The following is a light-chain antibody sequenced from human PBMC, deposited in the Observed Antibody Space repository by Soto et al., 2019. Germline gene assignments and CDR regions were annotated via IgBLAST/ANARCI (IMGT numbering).Light chain of an antibody. CDR3: QQSYSTPPT. CDR1: QSIRSY. Sequence: DIQMTQSPSSLSASVGDRVTTTCRASQSIRSYLNWYQQKPGKVPKLLIHAASSLQSGVPSRVSGSGSGTNFTLTISSLQPEDFATYYCQQSYSTPPTFGQGTK. J-gene: IGKJ1*01. V-gene: IGKV1-39*01. CDR2: AAS.